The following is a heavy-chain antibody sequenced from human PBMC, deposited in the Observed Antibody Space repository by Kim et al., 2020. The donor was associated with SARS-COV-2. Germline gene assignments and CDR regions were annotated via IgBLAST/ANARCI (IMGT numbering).Heavy chain of an antibody. D-gene: IGHD6-19*01. V-gene: IGHV3-66*02. Sequence: GGSLRLSCAGSGFSVSTDYMSWVRQAPGKGLEFVSVIYSGDSTYYADSVKGRFTISRDNSKNTLYLQMNSLRPEDTAVYYCARLAVAGPVYFDYWGQGTLVTVSS. CDR1: GFSVSTDY. CDR3: ARLAVAGPVYFDY. CDR2: IYSGDST. J-gene: IGHJ4*02.